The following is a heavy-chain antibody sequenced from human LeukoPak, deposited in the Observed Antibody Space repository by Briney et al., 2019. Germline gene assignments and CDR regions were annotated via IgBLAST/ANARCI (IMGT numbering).Heavy chain of an antibody. V-gene: IGHV4-59*08. Sequence: PSETLSLTCFVSGGSMNNYYWSWVRQPPGKGLEWIGYIYYTGSTNYNRSLKSRLTISVDTSKNQFSLRLSSVTAADTAVYYCARHGSTYALRNWGQGTLVTVSS. CDR3: ARHGSTYALRN. D-gene: IGHD2-2*01. J-gene: IGHJ4*02. CDR2: IYYTGST. CDR1: GGSMNNYY.